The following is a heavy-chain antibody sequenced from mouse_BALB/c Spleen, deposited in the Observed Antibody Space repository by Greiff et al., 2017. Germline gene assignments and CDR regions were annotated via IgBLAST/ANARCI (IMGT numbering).Heavy chain of an antibody. Sequence: QVQLQQSGPGLVAPSQSLSITCTVSGFSLTDYGVSWIRQPPGKGLEWLGVIWGGGSTYYNSALKSRLSISKDNSKSQVFLKMNSLQTDDTAMYYCAKGGIYDGYQEFAYWGQGTLVTVSA. V-gene: IGHV2-6-5*01. CDR1: GFSLTDYG. CDR3: AKGGIYDGYQEFAY. J-gene: IGHJ3*01. D-gene: IGHD2-3*01. CDR2: IWGGGST.